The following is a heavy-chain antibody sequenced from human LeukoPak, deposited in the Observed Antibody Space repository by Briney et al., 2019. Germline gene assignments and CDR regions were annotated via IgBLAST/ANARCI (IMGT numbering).Heavy chain of an antibody. D-gene: IGHD2-2*02. Sequence: GGSLRLSCTASGFTFSSYAMTWVRQAPGKGLEWVAAISGSGCRTYYADYVKRRFTISRDNSKNTLYLQRNSVRAEDTAVYYCAKGPNCSTNSCYTVGLIDYWGRGTLVTVSS. CDR2: ISGSGCRT. V-gene: IGHV3-23*01. J-gene: IGHJ4*02. CDR1: GFTFSSYA. CDR3: AKGPNCSTNSCYTVGLIDY.